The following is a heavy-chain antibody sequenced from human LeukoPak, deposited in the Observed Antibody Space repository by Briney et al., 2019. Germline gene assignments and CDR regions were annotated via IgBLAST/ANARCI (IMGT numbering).Heavy chain of an antibody. CDR2: VNSDGSST. Sequence: PGGSLRLSCAASGNYWMHWVRQAPGKGLVWVSHVNSDGSSTSYADSVKGRFTISRDNAKNTLYLQMNSLRAEDTAVYYCARLGSQGGVAALDYWGQGTLVTVSS. CDR3: ARLGSQGGVAALDY. CDR1: GNYW. D-gene: IGHD6-25*01. V-gene: IGHV3-74*01. J-gene: IGHJ4*02.